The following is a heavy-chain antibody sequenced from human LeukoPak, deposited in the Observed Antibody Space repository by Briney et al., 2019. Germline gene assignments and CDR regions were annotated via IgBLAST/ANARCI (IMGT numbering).Heavy chain of an antibody. D-gene: IGHD6-13*01. CDR2: IDGSGDVI. CDR1: GFTFSDYY. CDR3: AKGTHSSSWHWYDP. Sequence: GGSLRLSCAASGFTFSDYYMSWVRQAPGKGLEWLSYIDGSGDVIYYADSVKGRFTISRDNAKNSLYLQMNSLRAEDTAVYYCAKGTHSSSWHWYDPWGQGTLVTVSS. V-gene: IGHV3-11*01. J-gene: IGHJ5*02.